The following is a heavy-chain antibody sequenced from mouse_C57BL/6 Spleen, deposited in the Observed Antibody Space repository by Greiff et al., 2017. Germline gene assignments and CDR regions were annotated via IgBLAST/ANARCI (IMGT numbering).Heavy chain of an antibody. CDR1: GFTFSSYG. D-gene: IGHD2-4*01. CDR3: ARRYYDYDGNAMDY. Sequence: EVMLVESGGDLVKPGGSLKLSCAASGFTFSSYGMSWVRQTPDKRLEWVATISSGGSYTYYPDSVKGRFTISRDNAKNTLYLQMSSLKSEDTAMYYCARRYYDYDGNAMDYWGQGTSVTVSS. V-gene: IGHV5-6*01. CDR2: ISSGGSYT. J-gene: IGHJ4*01.